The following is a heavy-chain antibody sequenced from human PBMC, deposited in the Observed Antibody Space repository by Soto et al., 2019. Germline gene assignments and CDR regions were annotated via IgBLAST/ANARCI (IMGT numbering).Heavy chain of an antibody. CDR1: GFTVSSNY. CDR3: AKAGGIAVPGTHLDY. Sequence: GGSLRLSCAASGFTVSSNYMSWVRQAPGKGLEWVSAISGSGGSTNYADSVEGRFTISRDNSKNTLYLQMSSLRAEDTAVYYCAKAGGIAVPGTHLDYWGQGTLVTVSS. D-gene: IGHD6-19*01. J-gene: IGHJ4*02. V-gene: IGHV3-23*01. CDR2: ISGSGGST.